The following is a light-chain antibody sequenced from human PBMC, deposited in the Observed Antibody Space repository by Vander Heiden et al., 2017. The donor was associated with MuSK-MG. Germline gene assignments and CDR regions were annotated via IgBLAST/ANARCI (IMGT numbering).Light chain of an antibody. CDR1: QSISSY. V-gene: IGKV1-39*01. CDR3: QQSDSTCFT. CDR2: AAS. Sequence: DIQMTQSPSSLSASVGDRVTITCRASQSISSYLNWYQQKPGKAPKLLIYAASSLQSGVPSRFSGSGSGTDFTLTISSLQPEDFATYYCQQSDSTCFTFGHGTKVDIK. J-gene: IGKJ3*01.